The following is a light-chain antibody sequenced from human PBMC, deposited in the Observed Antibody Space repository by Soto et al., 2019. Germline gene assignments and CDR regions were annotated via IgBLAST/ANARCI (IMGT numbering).Light chain of an antibody. Sequence: EIVLTQSPGTLSLSPGERATLSCRASQSVSSTYLAWYQQQPGQAPRLLIYGASNRATGIPDRFSGSGSGTDFTLTISRLEPEDFAVYYCPQYGSSSWTFGQGTKVEIK. CDR1: QSVSSTY. CDR3: PQYGSSSWT. V-gene: IGKV3-20*01. J-gene: IGKJ1*01. CDR2: GAS.